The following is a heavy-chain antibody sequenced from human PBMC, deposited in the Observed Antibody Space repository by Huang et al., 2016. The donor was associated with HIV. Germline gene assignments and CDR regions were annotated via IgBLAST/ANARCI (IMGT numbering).Heavy chain of an antibody. V-gene: IGHV4-34*02. CDR2: VNDSGAT. D-gene: IGHD3-3*01. J-gene: IGHJ6*02. CDR1: GGSFTGNY. CDR3: AWQCTILEWLLGLDV. Sequence: QMQLQQRGAGLLKPSETLSLTCGVSGGSFTGNYLTWIRQAPGKGLEWIGEVNDSGATNYNPSLNGRFTRSVDKSSREVSLNLRSVTAADTAVNYCAWQCTILEWLLGLDVWGQGTTVIVSS.